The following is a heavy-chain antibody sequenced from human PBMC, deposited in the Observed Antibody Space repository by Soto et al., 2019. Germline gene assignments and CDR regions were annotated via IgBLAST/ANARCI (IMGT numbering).Heavy chain of an antibody. D-gene: IGHD3-22*01. CDR1: GGSISSGGYY. V-gene: IGHV4-31*03. CDR3: ARGGPDVYYDSSGYYDVAPFDY. CDR2: IYYSGST. J-gene: IGHJ4*02. Sequence: SETLSLTCTVSGGSISSGGYYWSWFGQNQGKGLEWIGYIYYSGSTYYNPSLKSRVTISVDTSKNQFSLKLSSVTAADTAVYYCARGGPDVYYDSSGYYDVAPFDYWGQGTLVTVSS.